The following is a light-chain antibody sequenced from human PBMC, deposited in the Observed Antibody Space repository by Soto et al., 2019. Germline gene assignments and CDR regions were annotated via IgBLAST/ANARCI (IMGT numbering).Light chain of an antibody. CDR3: QQYGSSPFFT. CDR1: QSVSSSY. V-gene: IGKV3-20*01. CDR2: GAS. J-gene: IGKJ3*01. Sequence: DIVLTQSPGTLSVSPGERATLSCRASQSVSSSYFAWYQQKPGQAPSLLIYGASSRATGVPDRFSGSGSGTELTLTISRRQPEDVAVYYCQQYGSSPFFTFGPGTKVDIK.